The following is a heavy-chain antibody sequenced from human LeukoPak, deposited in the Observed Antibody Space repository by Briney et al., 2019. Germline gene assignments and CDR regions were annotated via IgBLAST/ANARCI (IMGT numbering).Heavy chain of an antibody. V-gene: IGHV3-30*18. J-gene: IGHJ4*02. Sequence: PGRSLRLSCAASGFTFSSYDMHWVRQAPGKGLEWVAVISYDGSNKDYADSVEGRFTISRDSSKNTLYLQMHSLRAEDTAVYYCAKDIYSSGHDYWGQGTLVTVSS. CDR3: AKDIYSSGHDY. CDR2: ISYDGSNK. CDR1: GFTFSSYD. D-gene: IGHD3-22*01.